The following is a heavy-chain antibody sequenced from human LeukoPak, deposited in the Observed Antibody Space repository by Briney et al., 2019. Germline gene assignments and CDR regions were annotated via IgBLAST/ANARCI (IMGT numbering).Heavy chain of an antibody. Sequence: SQTLSLTCAVSGGSISSGGYSWSWIRQPPGKGLEWIGYIYHSGSTYYNPSLKSRVTISVDRSKNQFFLKLSSVTAADTAVYYCARDRGWLQFLDSWGQGTLVTVSS. CDR2: IYHSGST. CDR1: GGSISSGGYS. J-gene: IGHJ4*02. V-gene: IGHV4-30-2*01. D-gene: IGHD5-24*01. CDR3: ARDRGWLQFLDS.